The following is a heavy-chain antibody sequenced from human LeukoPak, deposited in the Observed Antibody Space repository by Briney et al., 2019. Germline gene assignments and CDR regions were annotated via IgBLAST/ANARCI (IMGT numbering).Heavy chain of an antibody. Sequence: GGSLRLSCAASGFTFSSYEMNWVRQAPEKGLEWVSYISSSGSTIYYADSVKGRFTISRDNAKNSLYLQMNSLRAEDTAVYYCARGIGVPVFDYWGQGTLVTVSS. D-gene: IGHD2-8*01. V-gene: IGHV3-48*03. J-gene: IGHJ4*02. CDR1: GFTFSSYE. CDR2: ISSSGSTI. CDR3: ARGIGVPVFDY.